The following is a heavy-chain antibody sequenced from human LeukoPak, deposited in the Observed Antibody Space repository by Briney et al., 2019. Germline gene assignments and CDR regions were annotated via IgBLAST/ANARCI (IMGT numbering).Heavy chain of an antibody. CDR1: GFTFIDYD. D-gene: IGHD6-19*01. CDR2: IGIRGDT. CDR3: ARGGMQVSGIDEFDY. J-gene: IGHJ4*02. V-gene: IGHV3-13*01. Sequence: GGSLRLSCAASGFTFIDYDMHWVRQVIGKGLEWVSAIGIRGDTHYSGSVKGRFTISRENAESSLYLQMNSLRAEDTAVYYCARGGMQVSGIDEFDYWGQGTLVPVSS.